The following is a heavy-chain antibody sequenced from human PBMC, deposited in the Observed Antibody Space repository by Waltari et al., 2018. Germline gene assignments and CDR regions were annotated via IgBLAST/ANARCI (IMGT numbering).Heavy chain of an antibody. J-gene: IGHJ5*02. CDR2: ITSGSSYT. D-gene: IGHD6-19*01. CDR3: ARETVAGTGWFDP. V-gene: IGHV3-21*01. CDR1: GFPFSHYS. Sequence: EVQLVESGGGLVQPGGSLRLPCAASGFPFSHYSFNWVRQAPGKGLEWVSCITSGSSYTYYADSVKGRFTISRDNAKNALFLHMNSLRAEDTAVYYCARETVAGTGWFDPWGQGTLVTVSS.